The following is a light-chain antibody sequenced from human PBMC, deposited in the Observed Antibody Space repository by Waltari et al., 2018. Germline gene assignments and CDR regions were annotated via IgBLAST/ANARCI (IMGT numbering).Light chain of an antibody. V-gene: IGKV4-1*01. J-gene: IGKJ1*01. CDR1: QSVLSRSNNKDY. CDR3: HQYNDLPWT. CDR2: WAS. Sequence: DIVMTQSPDSLAVSLGERATINCKSSQSVLSRSNNKDYLAWYQQKSGQPPKLLIYWASTRKSGVPARFSGCGSGTDFTLTIISLQAVDVSIYFWHQYNDLPWTCGPGTKVEIK.